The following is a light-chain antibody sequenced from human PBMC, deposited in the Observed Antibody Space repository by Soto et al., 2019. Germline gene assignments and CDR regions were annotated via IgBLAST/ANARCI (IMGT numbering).Light chain of an antibody. J-gene: IGLJ1*01. Sequence: QSALTQPPCASGCPGQSVTISCTGTKNDIGVYDFVSWYQHHPGKAPRLIIYEVVQRPSGVPDRFSGSKSGNTASLTVSGLQAADEADYFCKSYAGSNTYVFGSGTKVTVL. CDR2: EVV. CDR3: KSYAGSNTYV. CDR1: KNDIGVYDF. V-gene: IGLV2-8*01.